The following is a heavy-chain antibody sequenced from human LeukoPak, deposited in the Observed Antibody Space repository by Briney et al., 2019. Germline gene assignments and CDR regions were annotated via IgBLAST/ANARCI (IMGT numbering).Heavy chain of an antibody. Sequence: SETLSLTCTVSGGSISSSHYYWGWIRQPPGKGLEWIGTIYYSGSTYYNPSLKSRVTISVDTSKNQFSLKLSSVTAADTAVYYCARDNVGIVVVPAATTKVLRYDAFDIWGQGTMVTVSS. CDR2: IYYSGST. D-gene: IGHD2-2*01. CDR3: ARDNVGIVVVPAATTKVLRYDAFDI. CDR1: GGSISSSHYY. J-gene: IGHJ3*02. V-gene: IGHV4-39*02.